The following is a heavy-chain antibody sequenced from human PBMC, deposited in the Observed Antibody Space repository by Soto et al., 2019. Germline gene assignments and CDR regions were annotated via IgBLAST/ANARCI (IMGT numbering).Heavy chain of an antibody. CDR3: ARSNYDILTAYKSGYTDY. CDR2: IIPILGIA. V-gene: IGHV1-69*02. J-gene: IGHJ4*02. CDR1: GGTFSSYT. Sequence: ASVKVSCKASGGTFSSYTISWVRQAPGQGLEWMGRIIPILGIANYAQKFQGRVTITADKSTSTAYMELSSLRSEDTAVYYCARSNYDILTAYKSGYTDYWGQGISVTVSS. D-gene: IGHD3-9*01.